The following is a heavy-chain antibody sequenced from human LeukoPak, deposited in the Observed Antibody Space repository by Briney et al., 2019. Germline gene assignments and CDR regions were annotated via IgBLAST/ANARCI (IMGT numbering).Heavy chain of an antibody. CDR2: VNHSGTT. Sequence: SETLSLTCAVYGGSFSGYYLSWIRQPPGKGLEWIGEVNHSGTTNYNSPLKSRVTISVDKSKMQFSLKLTSVTAADTAVYYCARTPPGGDYGDYAADYWGEGTQVTVSS. J-gene: IGHJ4*02. CDR1: GGSFSGYY. V-gene: IGHV4-34*01. D-gene: IGHD4-17*01. CDR3: ARTPPGGDYGDYAADY.